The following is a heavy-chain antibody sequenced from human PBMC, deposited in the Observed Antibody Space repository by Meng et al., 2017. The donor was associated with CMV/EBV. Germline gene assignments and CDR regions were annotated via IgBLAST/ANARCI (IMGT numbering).Heavy chain of an antibody. Sequence: GESLKISCAASGFTISRYWMRWVRQAPGKGLEWVANIKQDGSEEYYVVSVRGRIPISRDNAKSSLHKARWKGEILCGLCEGPIHHLQRQRQELGISANEQPERRRHGCVLLCERWGGDGGIAGVLAVSFDHWGQGTLVTVSS. CDR2: IKQDGSEE. V-gene: IGHV3-7*01. CDR1: GFTISRYW. J-gene: IGHJ4*02. CDR3: IHHLQRQRQELGISANEQPERRRHGCVLLCERWGGDGGIAGVLAVSFDH. D-gene: IGHD3-10*02.